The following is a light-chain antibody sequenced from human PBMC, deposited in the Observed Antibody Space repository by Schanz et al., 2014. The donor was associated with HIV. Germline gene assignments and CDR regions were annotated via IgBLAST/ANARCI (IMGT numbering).Light chain of an antibody. J-gene: IGKJ1*01. CDR2: AAS. V-gene: IGKV1-6*01. CDR3: HQYATTSWT. Sequence: AIQMTQSPSSLSASVGDRVTITCRASQDIRNDLSWYQQKPGKAPKPLIYAASSLQSGVPERFRGSGSGTDFTLTIVNLQPEDSGTYYCHQYATTSWTFGQGTKVEVK. CDR1: QDIRND.